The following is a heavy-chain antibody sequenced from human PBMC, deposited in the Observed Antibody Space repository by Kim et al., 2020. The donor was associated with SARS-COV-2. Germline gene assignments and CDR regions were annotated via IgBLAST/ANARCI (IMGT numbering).Heavy chain of an antibody. J-gene: IGHJ4*02. CDR3: AARLTTVTSTGYFDY. D-gene: IGHD4-17*01. V-gene: IGHV1-58*01. Sequence: QKFQERVTITRDMSTSTAYMELSSLRSEDTAVYYCAARLTTVTSTGYFDYWGQGTLVTVSS.